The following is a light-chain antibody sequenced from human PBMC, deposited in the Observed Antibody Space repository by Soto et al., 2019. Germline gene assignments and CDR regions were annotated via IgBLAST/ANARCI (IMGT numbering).Light chain of an antibody. CDR2: EVS. CDR3: SSYTSSSTLDVV. J-gene: IGLJ2*01. V-gene: IGLV2-14*01. CDR1: SSDVGGYNF. Sequence: QSVLTQPASVSGSPGQSITISCTGTSSDVGGYNFVSWYQQHPGKAPKLMIFEVSNRPSGVSHRFSGSKSGNTASLTISGLQAEDEADYYCSSYTSSSTLDVVFGGGTKVTVL.